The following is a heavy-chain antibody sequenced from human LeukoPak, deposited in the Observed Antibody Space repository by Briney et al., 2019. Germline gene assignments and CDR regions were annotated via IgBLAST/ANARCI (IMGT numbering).Heavy chain of an antibody. CDR3: ASKRGSSTSFFDY. V-gene: IGHV3-23*01. Sequence: PGGSLRLSCAASGFTFSSYAMSWVRQAPGKGLEWVSGISGSGGSTYYADYVKGRFTISRDNSKNTLYLETNSLRAEDTAVYYCASKRGSSTSFFDYWGQGTLVTVSS. J-gene: IGHJ4*02. D-gene: IGHD1-26*01. CDR2: ISGSGGST. CDR1: GFTFSSYA.